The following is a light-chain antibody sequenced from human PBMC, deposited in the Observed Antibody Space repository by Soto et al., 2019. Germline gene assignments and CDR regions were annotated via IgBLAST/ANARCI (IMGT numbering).Light chain of an antibody. J-gene: IGKJ1*01. CDR1: QSISSY. CDR2: GAS. CDR3: QQYSSSPAT. Sequence: IQMTQSPSSLSASVGDRVTITCRASQSISSYLNWYQQKPGKAPKLLIYGASSRATGIPDRFSGSGSGTDFSLTISRLEPEDFAVYSCQQYSSSPATFGQGTKVDIK. V-gene: IGKV1-39*01.